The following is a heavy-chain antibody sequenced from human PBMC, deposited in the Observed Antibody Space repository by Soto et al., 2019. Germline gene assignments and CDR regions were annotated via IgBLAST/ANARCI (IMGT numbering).Heavy chain of an antibody. V-gene: IGHV3-30-3*01. Sequence: GGSLRLSCAASGFTFSSYAMHWVRQAPGKGLEWVAVISYDGSNKYYADSVKGRFTISRDNSKNTLYLQMNSLRAEDTAVYYCARKVNLIYYYYGMDVWGQGTTVTVSS. J-gene: IGHJ6*02. D-gene: IGHD2-21*01. CDR2: ISYDGSNK. CDR3: ARKVNLIYYYYGMDV. CDR1: GFTFSSYA.